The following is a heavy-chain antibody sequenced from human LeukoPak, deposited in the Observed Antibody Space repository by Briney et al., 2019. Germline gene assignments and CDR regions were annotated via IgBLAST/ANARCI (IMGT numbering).Heavy chain of an antibody. CDR3: ARGPTRYYFDC. D-gene: IGHD4-17*01. J-gene: IGHJ4*01. Sequence: PSETLSLTCTVSSGSISSYYWSWIRQPPGKGLEWIGYIFYSGSTNYNPSLKSRVTISVDTSKNQFSLGLSSVTAADTAVYYCARGPTRYYFDCWGYGTLVTVSS. V-gene: IGHV4-59*01. CDR1: SGSISSYY. CDR2: IFYSGST.